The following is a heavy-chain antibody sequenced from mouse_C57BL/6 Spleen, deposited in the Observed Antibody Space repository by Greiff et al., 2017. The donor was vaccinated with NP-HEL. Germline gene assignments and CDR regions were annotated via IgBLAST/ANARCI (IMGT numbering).Heavy chain of an antibody. V-gene: IGHV1-82*01. D-gene: IGHD2-2*01. J-gene: IGHJ3*01. CDR3: ARFYYGYDGFAY. CDR2: IYPGDGDT. CDR1: GYAFSSSW. Sequence: QVQLKESGPELVKPGASVKISCKASGYAFSSSWMNWVKQRPGKGLEWIGRIYPGDGDTNYNGKFKGKATLTADKSSSTAYMQLSSLTSEDSAVYFCARFYYGYDGFAYWGQGTLVTVSA.